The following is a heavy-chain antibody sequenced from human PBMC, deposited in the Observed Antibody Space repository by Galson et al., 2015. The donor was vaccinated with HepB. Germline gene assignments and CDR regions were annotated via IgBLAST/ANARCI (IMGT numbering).Heavy chain of an antibody. Sequence: SVKVSCKAFGYTFSNYHIHWVRQAPGQGLEWMGIIIPSTGSTSYAQRFQGRVTMTRDTSTSTVYMELSSLRSEDTAVYYCARISDAYNFPYFDYWGQGTLVTVSS. CDR3: ARISDAYNFPYFDY. CDR2: IIPSTGST. V-gene: IGHV1-46*01. CDR1: GYTFSNYH. J-gene: IGHJ4*02. D-gene: IGHD5-24*01.